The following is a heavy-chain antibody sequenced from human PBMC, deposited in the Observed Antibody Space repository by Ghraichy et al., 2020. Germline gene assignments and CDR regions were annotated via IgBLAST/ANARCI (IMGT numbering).Heavy chain of an antibody. CDR2: LSYDKSNE. D-gene: IGHD3-3*01. CDR1: GFTFSTYV. CDR3: ARQGPRGRFYWYFDL. J-gene: IGHJ2*01. V-gene: IGHV3-30-3*01. Sequence: GGSLRLSCAASGFTFSTYVLHWVRQAPGKGLEWVAILSYDKSNEYYADSVKGRFTISRDNSKNTLFLQMSSLRSEDTAVYYCARQGPRGRFYWYFDLWGRGTLVSVSS.